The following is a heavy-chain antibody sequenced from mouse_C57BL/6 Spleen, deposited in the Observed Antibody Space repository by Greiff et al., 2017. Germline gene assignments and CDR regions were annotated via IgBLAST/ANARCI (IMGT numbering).Heavy chain of an antibody. J-gene: IGHJ1*03. CDR3: ARDGYGYFDV. V-gene: IGHV5-16*01. CDR2: INYDGSST. Sequence: EVQRVESEGGLVQPGSSMKLSCTASGFTFSDYYMAWVRQVPEKGLEWVANINYDGSSTYYLDSLKSRFIISRDNAKNILYLQMSSLKSEDTATYYCARDGYGYFDVWGTGTTVTVSS. D-gene: IGHD2-2*01. CDR1: GFTFSDYY.